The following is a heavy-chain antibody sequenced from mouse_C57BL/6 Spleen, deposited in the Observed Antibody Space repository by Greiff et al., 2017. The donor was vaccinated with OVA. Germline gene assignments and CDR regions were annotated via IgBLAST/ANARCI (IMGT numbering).Heavy chain of an antibody. V-gene: IGHV14-2*01. CDR2: IDPEAGET. Sequence: EVKLQESGAELVQPGASVKLSCTASGFNIKDYYMHWVKQRTEQGLAWIGRIDPEAGETKYAPQFQGKATITADTSSNTAYLQLSSLTSEDTAVYYCAFYSNYGEGSYAMDYWGQGTSVTVSS. CDR3: AFYSNYGEGSYAMDY. D-gene: IGHD2-5*01. CDR1: GFNIKDYY. J-gene: IGHJ4*01.